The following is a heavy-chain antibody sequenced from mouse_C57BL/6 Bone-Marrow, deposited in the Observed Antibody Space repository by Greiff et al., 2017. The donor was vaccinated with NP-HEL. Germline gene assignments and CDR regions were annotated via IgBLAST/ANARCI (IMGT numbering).Heavy chain of an antibody. Sequence: VQLQQSGAELARPGASVKMSCKASGYTFTSYTMHWVKQRPGQGLEWIGYINPSSGYTKYNQKFKDKATLTADNSSSTAYMQLSSLTSEDSAVYYCAKRYDGAYYYAMDYWGQGTSVTVSS. CDR3: AKRYDGAYYYAMDY. D-gene: IGHD2-12*01. J-gene: IGHJ4*01. CDR1: GYTFTSYT. V-gene: IGHV1-4*01. CDR2: INPSSGYT.